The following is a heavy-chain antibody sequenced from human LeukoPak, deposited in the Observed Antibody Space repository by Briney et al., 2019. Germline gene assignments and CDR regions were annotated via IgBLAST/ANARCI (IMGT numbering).Heavy chain of an antibody. D-gene: IGHD5/OR15-5a*01. Sequence: PSETLSLTCTVSGGSISDYYWSWIRQPPGKGLEWIGYIYYSGSTNYNPSLKSRVTISVDKSKNQFSLKLSSVTAADTAVYYCASRDLRSAFDIWGQGTMVTVSS. CDR3: ASRDLRSAFDI. CDR1: GGSISDYY. CDR2: IYYSGST. V-gene: IGHV4-59*12. J-gene: IGHJ3*02.